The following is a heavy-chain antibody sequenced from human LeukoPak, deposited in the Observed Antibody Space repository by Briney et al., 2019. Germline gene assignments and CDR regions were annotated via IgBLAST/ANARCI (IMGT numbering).Heavy chain of an antibody. Sequence: GESLKISCKGSGYSFTKYFIGWVRQMPGKGLEWMGIISPGDSDTRYSPAFQGHVTISADESISTAYLQWSSLKPSDTAMYYCVRPPQLVLGSSIGLFDYWAQGTLVTVSS. D-gene: IGHD2-15*01. CDR1: GYSFTKYF. J-gene: IGHJ4*02. CDR3: VRPPQLVLGSSIGLFDY. CDR2: ISPGDSDT. V-gene: IGHV5-51*01.